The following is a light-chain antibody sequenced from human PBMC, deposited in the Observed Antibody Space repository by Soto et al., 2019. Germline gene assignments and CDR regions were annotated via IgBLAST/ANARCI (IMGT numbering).Light chain of an antibody. CDR3: QYRGT. Sequence: EIVLTQSPATLSLSPGGGATLSCRASQTVSSYLGWYQHKPGQAPRLLIYDTSNSANGIPARLSGSGSGTDSSLSISSLEREDFAVYHCQYRGTFGQGTRLEIK. J-gene: IGKJ5*01. V-gene: IGKV3-11*01. CDR2: DTS. CDR1: QTVSSY.